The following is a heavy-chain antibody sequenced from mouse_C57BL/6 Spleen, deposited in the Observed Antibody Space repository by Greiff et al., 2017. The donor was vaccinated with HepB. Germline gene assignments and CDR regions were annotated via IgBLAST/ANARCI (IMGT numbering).Heavy chain of an antibody. CDR2: IYPGDGDT. V-gene: IGHV1-82*01. D-gene: IGHD4-1*01. J-gene: IGHJ4*01. CDR3: ARTGYYAMDY. CDR1: GYAFSSSW. Sequence: VQLQQSGPELVKPGASVKISCKASGYAFSSSWMNWVKQRPGKGLEWIGRIYPGDGDTNYNGKFKGKATLTGDKSSSTAYMQLSNLTSEDSAVYFCARTGYYAMDYWGQGTSVTVSS.